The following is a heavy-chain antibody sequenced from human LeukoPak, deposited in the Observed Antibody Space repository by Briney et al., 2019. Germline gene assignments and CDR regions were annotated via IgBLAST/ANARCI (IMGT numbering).Heavy chain of an antibody. CDR2: IYYSGST. CDR3: ARDLSYCGGDCYPYYFDY. Sequence: PSETLSLTCTVSGGSISSGGYYWSWIRQHPGKGLEWIGNIYYSGSTDYNPSLKSRVAISIDTSKNQFSLNLSSVTAADTAVYYCARDLSYCGGDCYPYYFDYWGQGSLVTVCS. CDR1: GGSISSGGYY. V-gene: IGHV4-31*03. D-gene: IGHD2-21*02. J-gene: IGHJ4*02.